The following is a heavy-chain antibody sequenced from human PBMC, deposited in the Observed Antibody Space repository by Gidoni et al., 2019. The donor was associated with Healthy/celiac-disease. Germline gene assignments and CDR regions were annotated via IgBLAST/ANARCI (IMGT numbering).Heavy chain of an antibody. J-gene: IGHJ4*02. D-gene: IGHD3-16*02. CDR1: GFTFSSYA. CDR2: MSGSGGST. Sequence: EVQLVESGGGLVQPGGSLRRPCAASGFTFSSYAMRWVRQAPGKGLDWVSAMSGSGGSTYYADYVKGRFTISRDNSKNTLYLQMNSLRAEDTAVYYCAKKLSPKYSYFVYWGQGTLVTVSS. V-gene: IGHV3-23*04. CDR3: AKKLSPKYSYFVY.